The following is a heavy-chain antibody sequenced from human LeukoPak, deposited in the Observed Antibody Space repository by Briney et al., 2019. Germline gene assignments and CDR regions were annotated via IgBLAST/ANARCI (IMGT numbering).Heavy chain of an antibody. CDR2: INHSGST. CDR3: ARQPASEYGMDV. Sequence: SETLSLTCAVYGGSFSGYYWSWIRQPPGKGLEWIGEINHSGSTNYNPSLKSRVTISVDTSKNQFSLKLNSVTAADTAVYYCARQPASEYGMDVWGQGTTVTVSS. CDR1: GGSFSGYY. V-gene: IGHV4-34*01. J-gene: IGHJ6*02.